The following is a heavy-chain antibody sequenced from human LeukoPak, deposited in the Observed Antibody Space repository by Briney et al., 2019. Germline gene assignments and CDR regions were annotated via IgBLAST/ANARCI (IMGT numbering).Heavy chain of an antibody. CDR2: IWYDGSNK. V-gene: IGHV3-33*08. Sequence: GGSLRLSCAASGFIFSSYGMHWVRQAPGKGLEWVAVIWYDGSNKYYADSVKGRFTISGDNSKNTLYLQMNSLRAEDTAVYYCARDRHEAYYYYGMDVWGQGTTVTVSS. D-gene: IGHD6-6*01. J-gene: IGHJ6*02. CDR1: GFIFSSYG. CDR3: ARDRHEAYYYYGMDV.